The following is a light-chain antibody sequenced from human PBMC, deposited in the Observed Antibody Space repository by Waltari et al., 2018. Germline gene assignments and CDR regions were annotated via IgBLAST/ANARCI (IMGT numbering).Light chain of an antibody. Sequence: QSALTQPASVSGSPGPSITISCIGASNDVGSYNLVSWYHQHPGKVPKLMIYEVTKPPSGVSNRFSGSKSGNTASLTISGLQADDEGNYYCCSYAGSNTVMFGGGTKLTVL. J-gene: IGLJ3*02. CDR3: CSYAGSNTVM. CDR2: EVT. V-gene: IGLV2-23*02. CDR1: SNDVGSYNL.